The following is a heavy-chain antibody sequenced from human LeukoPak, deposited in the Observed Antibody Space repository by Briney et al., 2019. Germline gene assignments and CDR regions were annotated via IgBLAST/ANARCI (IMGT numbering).Heavy chain of an antibody. CDR1: GFTFSSYA. Sequence: LGGSLRLSCAASGFTFSSYAMSWVRQAPGKGLEWVSAISGSGGSTYYADSVKGRFTISRDNSKNTLYLQMNSLRAEDTAVYYCAKVWGGMYYDSQSFDYWGQGTLVTVSS. D-gene: IGHD3-22*01. J-gene: IGHJ4*02. V-gene: IGHV3-23*01. CDR3: AKVWGGMYYDSQSFDY. CDR2: ISGSGGST.